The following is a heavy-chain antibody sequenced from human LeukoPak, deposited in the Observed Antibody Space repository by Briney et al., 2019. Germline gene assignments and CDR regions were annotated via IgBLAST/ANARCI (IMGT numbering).Heavy chain of an antibody. CDR3: PRARDIVVVPAAKLDV. D-gene: IGHD2-2*01. V-gene: IGHV4-59*01. Sequence: SSETLALTCTVSCVSISRYYGSWSRQPPGEGLEVVGDIYYRWITNYNPSLNRRVTISVDTSKNQFSLKVRAVTAADTAGYFWPRARDIVVVPAAKLDVWGTGTTVTVS. CDR1: CVSISRYY. CDR2: IYYRWIT. J-gene: IGHJ6*03.